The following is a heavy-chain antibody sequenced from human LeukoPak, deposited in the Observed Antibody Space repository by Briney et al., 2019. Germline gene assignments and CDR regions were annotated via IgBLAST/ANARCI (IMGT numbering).Heavy chain of an antibody. V-gene: IGHV3-7*01. CDR1: GFTFSSYW. Sequence: GGSLRLSCAASGFTFSSYWVSWVRQAPGKGLEWVANIKQDGSEKYYVDSVKGRFTISRDNAKNSLYLQMNSLRAEDTAVYYRARTTEGYCRGRSCYSYYYYMDVWGKGTTVTVSS. J-gene: IGHJ6*03. CDR3: ARTTEGYCRGRSCYSYYYYMDV. CDR2: IKQDGSEK. D-gene: IGHD2-15*01.